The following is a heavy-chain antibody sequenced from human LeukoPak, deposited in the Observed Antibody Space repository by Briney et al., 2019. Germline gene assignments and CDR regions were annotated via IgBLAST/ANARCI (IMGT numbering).Heavy chain of an antibody. Sequence: PGGSLRLSCAASGFTFSSYAMSWVRQAPGKGLEWVSAISGSGGSTYYADSVKGRFTISRDNSKNTPYLQMNSLRAEDTAVYYCAKDLVANYYDSSGYLPYYYYYYGMDVWGQGTTVTVSS. V-gene: IGHV3-23*01. CDR3: AKDLVANYYDSSGYLPYYYYYYGMDV. D-gene: IGHD3-22*01. J-gene: IGHJ6*02. CDR1: GFTFSSYA. CDR2: ISGSGGST.